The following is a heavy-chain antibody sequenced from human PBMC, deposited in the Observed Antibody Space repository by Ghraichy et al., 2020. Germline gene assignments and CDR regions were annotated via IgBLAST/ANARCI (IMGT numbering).Heavy chain of an antibody. CDR1: GGSISSYY. J-gene: IGHJ4*02. V-gene: IGHV4-4*07. CDR3: ARDPTAMYYFDY. D-gene: IGHD2-2*01. CDR2: MYISGSI. Sequence: SKTLSLTCTVSGGSISSYYWSWIRQSAGKGLEWIGRMYISGSISYNPSLKSRVTMSIDTSKNQFSLKLSSVTAADTAVYYCARDPTAMYYFDYWGQGILVTVSS.